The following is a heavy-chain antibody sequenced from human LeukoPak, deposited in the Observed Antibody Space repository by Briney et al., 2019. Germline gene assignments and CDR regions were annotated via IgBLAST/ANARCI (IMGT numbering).Heavy chain of an antibody. CDR1: GYTFTGYN. J-gene: IGHJ4*02. CDR3: AREYYFDNSGYYGVGDY. Sequence: ASVKVSCKASGYTFTGYNIHWVRQAPGQGLEWMGWFNPNSGGTNYAQEFQGRVTMTRDTSISTAYMELSRLRSDDTAVYYCAREYYFDNSGYYGVGDYWGQGTLVTVSS. V-gene: IGHV1-2*02. CDR2: FNPNSGGT. D-gene: IGHD3-22*01.